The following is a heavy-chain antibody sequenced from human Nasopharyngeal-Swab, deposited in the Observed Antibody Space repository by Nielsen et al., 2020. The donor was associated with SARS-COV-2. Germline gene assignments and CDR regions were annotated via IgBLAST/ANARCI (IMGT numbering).Heavy chain of an antibody. CDR2: IIPILGIA. CDR1: AGTFSSYA. CDR3: ARVKQTDCSGGSCYSLPLGY. Sequence: SVQVSCKAAAGTFSSYAISCVRRPPRQGLEWMGRIIPILGIANYAQKFQGRLTITADKSTSTAYMELSSLRSEDTAVYYCARVKQTDCSGGSCYSLPLGYWGQGTLVTVSS. V-gene: IGHV1-69*04. J-gene: IGHJ4*02. D-gene: IGHD2-15*01.